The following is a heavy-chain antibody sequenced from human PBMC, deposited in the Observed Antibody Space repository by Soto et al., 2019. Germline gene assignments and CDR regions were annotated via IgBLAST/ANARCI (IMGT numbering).Heavy chain of an antibody. Sequence: GASVKGSRKASGYTFTSYYMHWVRQAPGQGLEWMGIINPSGGSTSYAQKFQGRVTMTRDTSTSTVYMELSSLRSEDTAVYYCARSLVEEIAAADFFDYWGQGTLVTVSS. V-gene: IGHV1-46*03. CDR3: ARSLVEEIAAADFFDY. CDR1: GYTFTSYY. D-gene: IGHD6-13*01. CDR2: INPSGGST. J-gene: IGHJ4*02.